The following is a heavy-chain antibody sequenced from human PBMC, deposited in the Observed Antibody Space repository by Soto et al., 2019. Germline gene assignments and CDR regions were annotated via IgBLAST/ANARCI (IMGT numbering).Heavy chain of an antibody. Sequence: LRLSCAASGFTLSDYWMHWVRQVPGKGLVWLSRINSAGGATAYADSVKGRFSISRDNAKNTLYLQMNSLRADDTAVYYCARDIVGPTRGADYWGQGTLVTVSS. V-gene: IGHV3-74*01. D-gene: IGHD1-26*01. CDR3: ARDIVGPTRGADY. CDR1: GFTLSDYW. J-gene: IGHJ4*02. CDR2: INSAGGAT.